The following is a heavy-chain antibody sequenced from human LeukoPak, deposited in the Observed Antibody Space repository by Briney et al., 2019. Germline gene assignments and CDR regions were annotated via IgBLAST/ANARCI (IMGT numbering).Heavy chain of an antibody. CDR2: IYYSGST. D-gene: IGHD6-19*01. CDR1: GGSISSYY. Sequence: SGTLSLTCTVSGGSISSYYWSWIRQPPGKGLEWIGYIYYSGSTNYNPSLKSRVTISVDTSKNQFSLKLSSVTAADTAVYYCARHTVAGSFPLDYWGQGTLVTVSS. J-gene: IGHJ4*02. V-gene: IGHV4-59*01. CDR3: ARHTVAGSFPLDY.